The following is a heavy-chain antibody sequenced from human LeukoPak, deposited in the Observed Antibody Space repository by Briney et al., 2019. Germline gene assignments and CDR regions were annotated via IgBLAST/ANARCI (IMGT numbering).Heavy chain of an antibody. V-gene: IGHV4-34*01. J-gene: IGHJ4*02. D-gene: IGHD6-13*01. CDR2: INHSGST. CDR1: GGSFSGYY. CDR3: ARVVGGSSWYSVPSYFDY. Sequence: ASETLSLTCAVYGGSFSGYYWSWIRQPPGKGLEWIGEINHSGSTNYNPSLKSRVTISVDTSKNQFSLKLSSVTAADTAVYYCARVVGGSSWYSVPSYFDYWGQGTLVTVSS.